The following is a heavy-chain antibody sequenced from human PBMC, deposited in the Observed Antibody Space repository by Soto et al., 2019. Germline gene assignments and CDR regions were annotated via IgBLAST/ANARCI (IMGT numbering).Heavy chain of an antibody. Sequence: EVLLVESGGGLVQPGGSLRLSCAASGFTFRGYAMHWDRQAPGKGLEYVSRISSDGGSTYYVNSVKGRFAISRDNSKNTMYLQLGSLSTDDMAVYYCARDGVATRAFDYWGQGTLVNVSS. CDR3: ARDGVATRAFDY. CDR2: ISSDGGST. V-gene: IGHV3-64*01. CDR1: GFTFRGYA. J-gene: IGHJ4*02. D-gene: IGHD5-12*01.